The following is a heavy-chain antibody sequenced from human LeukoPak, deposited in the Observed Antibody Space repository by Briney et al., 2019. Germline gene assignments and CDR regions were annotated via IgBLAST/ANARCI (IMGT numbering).Heavy chain of an antibody. CDR2: ISSSGSTI. CDR1: GFTFSSYE. CDR3: AKGSPGGYSYGRDWFDP. J-gene: IGHJ5*02. Sequence: GGSLRLSCAASGFTFSSYEMNWVRQAPGKGLEWVSYISSSGSTIYYADSVKGRFTISRDNAKNSLYLQMNSLRAEDTAVYYCAKGSPGGYSYGRDWFDPWGQGTLVTVSS. V-gene: IGHV3-48*03. D-gene: IGHD5-18*01.